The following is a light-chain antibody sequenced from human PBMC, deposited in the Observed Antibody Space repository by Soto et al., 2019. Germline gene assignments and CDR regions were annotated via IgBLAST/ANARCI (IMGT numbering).Light chain of an antibody. CDR1: QGISNY. Sequence: IRLTQSQSSLSACTGARVTLTCLASQGISNYSAWYQQKPGKVPKLLIYAASTLQSGVPSRFSGSGSGTDFTLTISSLQPEDVATYYCQKYNSAPALTFGGGTKVDI. CDR3: QKYNSAPALT. V-gene: IGKV1-27*01. J-gene: IGKJ4*01. CDR2: AAS.